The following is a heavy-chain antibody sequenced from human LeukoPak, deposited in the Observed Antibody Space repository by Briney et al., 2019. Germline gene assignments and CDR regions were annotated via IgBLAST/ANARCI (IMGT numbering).Heavy chain of an antibody. CDR2: IKQDGSEK. CDR3: ARAARSGWYPVYYGMDV. V-gene: IGHV3-7*01. Sequence: GGSLRLSCAASGFTFSSYWMSWVRQAPGKGLEWVANIKQDGSEKYYVDSVKGRFTISRDNAKNSLYLQMNSLRAEDTAVYYCARAARSGWYPVYYGMDVWGQGTTVTVSS. D-gene: IGHD6-19*01. J-gene: IGHJ6*02. CDR1: GFTFSSYW.